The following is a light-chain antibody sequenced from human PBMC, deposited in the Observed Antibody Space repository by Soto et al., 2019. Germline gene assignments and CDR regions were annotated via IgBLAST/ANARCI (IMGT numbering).Light chain of an antibody. CDR1: SSDVGGYNY. CDR3: SSYASSTTFVI. J-gene: IGLJ2*01. Sequence: QSALTQPASVSGSPGQSITISCTGTSSDVGGYNYVSWYKQHPGKAPKLMIYEVSNRASGVSNRFSGSKSGNTASLIISGLQAEDEADYYCSSYASSTTFVIFGGGTKLTVL. V-gene: IGLV2-14*01. CDR2: EVS.